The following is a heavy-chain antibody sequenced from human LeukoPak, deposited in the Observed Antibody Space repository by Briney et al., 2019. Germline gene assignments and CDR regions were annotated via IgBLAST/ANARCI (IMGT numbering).Heavy chain of an antibody. Sequence: GRSLRLSCAASGFTFSSYAMHWVRQAPGKGLEWVAVISYDGSNKYYADSVKGRFTISRDNSKNTLYLQMNSLRAEDTAVYYCARARRPVPTISGGDAFDIWGQGTTVTVSS. CDR3: ARARRPVPTISGGDAFDI. CDR1: GFTFSSYA. V-gene: IGHV3-30*04. D-gene: IGHD3-9*01. J-gene: IGHJ3*02. CDR2: ISYDGSNK.